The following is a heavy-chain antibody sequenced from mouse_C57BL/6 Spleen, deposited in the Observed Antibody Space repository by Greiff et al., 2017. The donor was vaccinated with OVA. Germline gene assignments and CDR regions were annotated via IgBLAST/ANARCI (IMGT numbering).Heavy chain of an antibody. J-gene: IGHJ1*03. D-gene: IGHD2-3*01. Sequence: EVKLVESEGGLVQPGSSMKLSCTASGFTFSDYYMAWVRQVPEKGLEWVANINYDGSSTYYLDSLKSRFIISRDNAKNILYLQMSSLKSEDTATYYCAREGLLHWYFDVWGTGTTVTVSS. CDR2: INYDGSST. CDR3: AREGLLHWYFDV. V-gene: IGHV5-16*01. CDR1: GFTFSDYY.